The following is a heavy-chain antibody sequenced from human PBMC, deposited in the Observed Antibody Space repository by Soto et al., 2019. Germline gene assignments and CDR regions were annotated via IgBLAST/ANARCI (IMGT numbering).Heavy chain of an antibody. CDR3: ARNVDL. CDR2: ISSDNITK. CDR1: GFSFSNYN. D-gene: IGHD2-21*01. Sequence: GSLRLSCVASGFSFSNYNMNWVRQAPGKGLEWLSYISSDNITKYYADSVRGRFTISRDSAKNSLYLQMNSLRDEDTAVYFCARNVDLWGQGTMVTVSS. V-gene: IGHV3-48*02. J-gene: IGHJ3*01.